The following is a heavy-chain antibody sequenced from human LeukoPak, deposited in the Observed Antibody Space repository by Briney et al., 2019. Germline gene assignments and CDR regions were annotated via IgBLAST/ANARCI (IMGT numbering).Heavy chain of an antibody. Sequence: GGSLRLSCAASGFTFSSYAMNWVRQAPGKGLEWVSAISGSGDSTYYADSVKGRFTISRDNSKNTLYLQMNSLRAGDTAVYYCARDLPNSGYENNWFDPWGQGTLVTASS. J-gene: IGHJ5*02. D-gene: IGHD5-12*01. V-gene: IGHV3-23*01. CDR1: GFTFSSYA. CDR3: ARDLPNSGYENNWFDP. CDR2: ISGSGDST.